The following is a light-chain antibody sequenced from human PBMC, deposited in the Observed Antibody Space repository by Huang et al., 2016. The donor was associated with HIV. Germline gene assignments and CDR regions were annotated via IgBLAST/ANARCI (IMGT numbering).Light chain of an antibody. CDR3: QQYYTIRA. CDR1: QDISHS. J-gene: IGKJ1*01. Sequence: DIQMTQSPSSLSASVGDSVTISCRASQDISHSLAWYQQKSGKAPRLLLYAASRLPSVVPSRFSGSGSGTDYTLTISSLQPEDFATYYCQQYYTIRAFGQGTKVEIK. CDR2: AAS. V-gene: IGKV1-NL1*01.